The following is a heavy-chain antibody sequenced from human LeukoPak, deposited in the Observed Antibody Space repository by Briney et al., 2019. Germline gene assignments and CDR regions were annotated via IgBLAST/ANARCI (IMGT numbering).Heavy chain of an antibody. CDR1: GGSFSGYY. Sequence: SETLSLTCAVYGGSFSGYYWSWIRQPPGKGLEWIGEINHSGSTIYNPSRKSRVTISVDTSKNQFSLKLSSVTAADTAVYYCARGQDIVATIVRPRNYYYMDVRGKGTTVTVSS. V-gene: IGHV4-34*01. D-gene: IGHD5-12*01. J-gene: IGHJ6*03. CDR2: INHSGST. CDR3: ARGQDIVATIVRPRNYYYMDV.